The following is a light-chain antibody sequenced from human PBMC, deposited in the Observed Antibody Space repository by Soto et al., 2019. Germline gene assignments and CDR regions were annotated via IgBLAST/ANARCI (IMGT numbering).Light chain of an antibody. J-gene: IGKJ1*01. CDR2: AAS. CDR1: QGISNY. Sequence: DIQMTQSPSSLSASVGDRVSITCRASQGISNYLAWCQQKPGKVPKLLIYAASTLQSGVPSRFSGSASGTDFTLTISSLQPEDVATSYCQKYDSDPRTFGQGTKVDIK. CDR3: QKYDSDPRT. V-gene: IGKV1-27*01.